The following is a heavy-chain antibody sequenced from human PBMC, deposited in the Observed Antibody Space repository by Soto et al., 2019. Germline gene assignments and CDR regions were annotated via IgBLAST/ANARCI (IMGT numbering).Heavy chain of an antibody. CDR3: ARGGVRDRYNRADY. Sequence: TSVKVSCKASGYTFTGYYMHWVRQAPGQGREWMGWINPNSGGTNYAQKFQGWVTMTRDTSISTAYMELSRLRSDDTAVYYCARGGVRDRYNRADYWGQGALVTV. CDR2: INPNSGGT. J-gene: IGHJ4*02. D-gene: IGHD1-1*01. V-gene: IGHV1-2*04. CDR1: GYTFTGYY.